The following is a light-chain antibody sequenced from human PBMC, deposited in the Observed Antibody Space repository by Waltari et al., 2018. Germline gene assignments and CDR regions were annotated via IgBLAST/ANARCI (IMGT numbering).Light chain of an antibody. CDR2: AGS. CDR1: QSISKY. V-gene: IGKV3-20*01. Sequence: VLTQSPGTLSLCPGERATLSCRASQSISKYLVWYQQRPGHAPRLLIYAGSTRAAGIPDRFSGSGYGTDFTLTISRLEPEDFAMYYCQNHERLPATFGQGTKVEFK. J-gene: IGKJ1*01. CDR3: QNHERLPAT.